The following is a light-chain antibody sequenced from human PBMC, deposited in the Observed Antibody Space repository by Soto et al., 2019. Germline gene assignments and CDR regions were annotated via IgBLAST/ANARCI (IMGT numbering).Light chain of an antibody. V-gene: IGLV1-40*01. CDR3: QSFECSLNISI. Sequence: QSVLTQPPSVSGAPGQRVTISCTGRSYNIGAFFDVHWYRHLQGTAPKLLIYDNPTRPSGVPDRFSGSKSGTSTSRAITGLQGDDEADYDCQSFECSLNISIFGVGTKLTVL. CDR1: SYNIGAFFD. CDR2: DNP. J-gene: IGLJ2*01.